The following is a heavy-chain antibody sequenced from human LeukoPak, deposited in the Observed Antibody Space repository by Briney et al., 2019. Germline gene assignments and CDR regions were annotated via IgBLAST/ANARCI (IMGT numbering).Heavy chain of an antibody. V-gene: IGHV4-59*01. CDR3: GGGGSVVVVAAKYFQH. J-gene: IGHJ1*01. Sequence: SEPRSSTCTAPGAPISIYYRTWSRKPPGKGLKWFGNINKIGTTNYNPSLKSRSTISLETSKNKFSLKLTPLTAPDPAVYNCGGGGSVVVVAAKYFQHWGQGSLVTASS. CDR2: INKIGTT. D-gene: IGHD2-15*01. CDR1: GAPISIYY.